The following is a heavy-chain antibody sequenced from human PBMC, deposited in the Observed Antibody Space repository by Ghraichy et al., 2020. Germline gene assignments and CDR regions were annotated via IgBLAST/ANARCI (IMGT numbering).Heavy chain of an antibody. CDR3: ARNKTGSLSGWFDP. CDR1: GGSMSSYSDY. Sequence: SQTLSLTCGVSGGSMSSYSDYWGWLRQPPGKGLEWIGSIYNSVSTHYNPSLRSRVTVSIDTSKDQFSLRLTSVTAADTAVYYCARNKTGSLSGWFDPWGQGSLVIVSS. CDR2: IYNSVST. J-gene: IGHJ5*02. D-gene: IGHD6-6*01. V-gene: IGHV4-39*01.